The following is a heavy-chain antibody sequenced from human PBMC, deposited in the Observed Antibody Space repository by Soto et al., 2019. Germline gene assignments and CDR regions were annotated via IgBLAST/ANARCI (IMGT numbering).Heavy chain of an antibody. CDR1: GYSFTSYW. CDR2: IDPSDSYT. Sequence: PGESLKSSCKGSGYSFTSYWISWVRQMPGKGLEWMGRIDPSDSYTNYSPSFQGHVTISADKSISTAYLQWSSLKASDTAMYYCATSPGMATVTTNDYWGQGTLVTVSS. V-gene: IGHV5-10-1*01. J-gene: IGHJ4*02. D-gene: IGHD4-17*01. CDR3: ATSPGMATVTTNDY.